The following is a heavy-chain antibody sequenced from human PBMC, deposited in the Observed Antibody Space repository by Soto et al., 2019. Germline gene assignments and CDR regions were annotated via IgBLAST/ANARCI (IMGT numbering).Heavy chain of an antibody. D-gene: IGHD3-10*01. V-gene: IGHV1-2*02. J-gene: IGHJ6*02. CDR2: IKPDSGGT. Sequence: ASVKVSCKTLGYTFTDYYMHWVRQAPGQGLEWMGWIKPDSGGTNYAQRFQGRVTMTRDTSIKTVYMELSSLRSEDTAVYYCARARLLWFGELSYYYYGMDVWGQGTTVTVSS. CDR1: GYTFTDYY. CDR3: ARARLLWFGELSYYYYGMDV.